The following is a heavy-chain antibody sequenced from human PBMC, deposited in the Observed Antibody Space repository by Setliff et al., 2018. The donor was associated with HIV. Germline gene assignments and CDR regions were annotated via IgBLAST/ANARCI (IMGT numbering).Heavy chain of an antibody. D-gene: IGHD6-13*01. CDR1: GYTFSRYA. J-gene: IGHJ4*02. Sequence: ASVKVSCKAAGYTFSRYAMHWVRQAPGQRLEWMGWINAGNGNTKYSQKFQGRVSIARDTSANTAYMELSNLRSEDTAVYYCVRRATAAEVFDYWGQGTLVTVSS. CDR3: VRRATAAEVFDY. CDR2: INAGNGNT. V-gene: IGHV1-3*01.